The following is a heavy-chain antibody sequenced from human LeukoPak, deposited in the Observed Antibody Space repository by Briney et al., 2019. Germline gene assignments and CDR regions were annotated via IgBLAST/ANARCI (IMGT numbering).Heavy chain of an antibody. V-gene: IGHV4-38-2*01. D-gene: IGHD2/OR15-2a*01. CDR3: ARAFRLYFDY. Sequence: PSETLSLTCAVSGYSISSGYYWGWIRQPPGKGLEWIGSIYHSGSTYYNPSLRSRVTISVDTSKNQFSLKLSSVAAADTAVYYCARAFRLYFDYWGQGTLVTVSS. CDR1: GYSISSGYY. J-gene: IGHJ4*02. CDR2: IYHSGST.